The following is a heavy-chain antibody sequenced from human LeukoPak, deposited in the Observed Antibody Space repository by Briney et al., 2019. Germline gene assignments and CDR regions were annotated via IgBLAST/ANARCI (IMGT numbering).Heavy chain of an antibody. J-gene: IGHJ4*02. Sequence: GGSLRPSCAASGFTFSNYAMSWVRQAPGKGLEWVSGISGSGGKTNFAESVKGRFTISRDSSKNTLYLQMNSLRGEDTAVYYCARLQYNDILTGVRIDYWGQGTLVTVSS. CDR1: GFTFSNYA. D-gene: IGHD3-9*01. V-gene: IGHV3-23*01. CDR3: ARLQYNDILTGVRIDY. CDR2: ISGSGGKT.